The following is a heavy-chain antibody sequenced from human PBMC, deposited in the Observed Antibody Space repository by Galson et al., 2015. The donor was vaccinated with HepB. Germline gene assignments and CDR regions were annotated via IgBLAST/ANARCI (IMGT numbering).Heavy chain of an antibody. CDR3: ARSYCSGGSCYLPNWFDP. CDR2: INPNSGGT. CDR1: GYTFTGYY. Sequence: SVKVSCKASGYTFTGYYMHWVRQAPGQGLEWMGWINPNSGGTTYAQKFQGRVTMARDTSISTAYMELSRLRSDDTAVYYCARSYCSGGSCYLPNWFDPWGQGTLVTVSS. D-gene: IGHD2-15*01. V-gene: IGHV1-2*02. J-gene: IGHJ5*02.